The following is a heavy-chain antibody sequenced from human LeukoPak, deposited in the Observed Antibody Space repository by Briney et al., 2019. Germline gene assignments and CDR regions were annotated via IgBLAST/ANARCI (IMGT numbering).Heavy chain of an antibody. V-gene: IGHV3-69-1*01. Sequence: TGGSLRLSCAASGFRFSDYTMNWVRQTPGRGLEWVASISFTASIKYAESVKGRFTISRDNAKNSLFLHLNGLKAEDTAVYYCARDSVMVQGVRYYYYMDVWGKGTTVTVSS. J-gene: IGHJ6*03. CDR3: ARDSVMVQGVRYYYYMDV. D-gene: IGHD3-10*01. CDR1: GFRFSDYT. CDR2: ISFTASI.